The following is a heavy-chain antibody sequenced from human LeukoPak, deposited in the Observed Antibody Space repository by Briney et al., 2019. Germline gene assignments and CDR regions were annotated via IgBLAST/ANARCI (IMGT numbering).Heavy chain of an antibody. CDR3: ARGSRELYYFDY. J-gene: IGHJ4*02. Sequence: PSETLSPTCTVSGGSISSYYWSWIRQPPGKGLEWIGYIYYSGSTKYNPSLKSRVTISADASKTQFSLKLNSVTAADTAVYYCARGSRELYYFDYWGQGTLVTVSS. D-gene: IGHD1-7*01. V-gene: IGHV4-59*01. CDR1: GGSISSYY. CDR2: IYYSGST.